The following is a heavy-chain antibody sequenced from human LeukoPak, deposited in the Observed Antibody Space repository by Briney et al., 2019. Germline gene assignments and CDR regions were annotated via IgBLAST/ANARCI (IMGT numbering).Heavy chain of an antibody. Sequence: PSETLSLTCAVSGGSISSGGYSWSWIRQPPGKGLEWIGYIYHSGSTYYNPSLKSRVTISVDRSKNQFSLKLSSVTAADTAVYYCARGANSGSYDYWGQGTLVTVSS. J-gene: IGHJ4*02. CDR2: IYHSGST. V-gene: IGHV4-30-2*01. CDR1: GGSISSGGYS. D-gene: IGHD3-10*01. CDR3: ARGANSGSYDY.